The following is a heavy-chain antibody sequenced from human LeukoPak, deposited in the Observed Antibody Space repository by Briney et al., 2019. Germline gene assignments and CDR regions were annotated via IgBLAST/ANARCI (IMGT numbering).Heavy chain of an antibody. J-gene: IGHJ6*02. Sequence: GGSLRLSCAASGFTVSSNYMSWVRQAPGKGLEWVSVIYSGGSTYYADSVKGRFTISRDNSKNTPYLQMNSLRAEDTAVYYCARDHVVGAANRPYYYYGMDVWGQGTTVTVSS. CDR2: IYSGGST. CDR1: GFTVSSNY. CDR3: ARDHVVGAANRPYYYYGMDV. V-gene: IGHV3-53*01. D-gene: IGHD2-15*01.